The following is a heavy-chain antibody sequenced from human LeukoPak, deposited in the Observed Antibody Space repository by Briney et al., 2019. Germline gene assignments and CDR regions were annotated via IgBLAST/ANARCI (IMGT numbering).Heavy chain of an antibody. CDR2: VHLDGRT. J-gene: IGHJ4*02. CDR1: GGSVINTNW. V-gene: IGHV4-4*02. CDR3: AREGGFYRPLDY. D-gene: IGHD3-3*01. Sequence: PSQTLSLTCGVSGGSVINTNWWTWVRQPPGKGLEWIGEVHLDGRTNYNPSLESRLTMSVDVSENQVSLKLTSVTAADTAVYYCAREGGFYRPLDYSGQGTLVTVSS.